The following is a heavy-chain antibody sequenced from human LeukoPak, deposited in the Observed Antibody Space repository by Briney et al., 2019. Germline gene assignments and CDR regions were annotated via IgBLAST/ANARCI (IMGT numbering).Heavy chain of an antibody. V-gene: IGHV3-30-3*01. CDR2: ISYDGSNK. Sequence: PGGSLRLSCAASGFSFSSYAMHWVRQAPGKGLEWVAVISYDGSNKYYADSVKGRFTISRDNSKNTLYLQMNSLRPEDTAVYYCAGGLYYDSSGYPYYFDYWGQGTLVTVSS. CDR1: GFSFSSYA. J-gene: IGHJ4*02. D-gene: IGHD3-22*01. CDR3: AGGLYYDSSGYPYYFDY.